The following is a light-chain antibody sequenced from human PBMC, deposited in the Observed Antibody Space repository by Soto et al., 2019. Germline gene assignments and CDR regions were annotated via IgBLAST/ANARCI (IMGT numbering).Light chain of an antibody. Sequence: QSVLTQPASVSGSPGQSITISCTGTSSDVGGYNYVSWYQQHPGKAPKFMIYDVSNRPSGVSNRFSGSKSGNTASLTISWLQAEDEADYYCSSYTSSSTYVFGTGTKVTVL. CDR2: DVS. CDR1: SSDVGGYNY. V-gene: IGLV2-14*01. CDR3: SSYTSSSTYV. J-gene: IGLJ1*01.